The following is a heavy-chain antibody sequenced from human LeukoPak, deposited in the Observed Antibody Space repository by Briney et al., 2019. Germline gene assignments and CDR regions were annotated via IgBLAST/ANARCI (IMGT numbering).Heavy chain of an antibody. J-gene: IGHJ1*01. CDR3: ARDGQRFWSGLRARRQIPFQH. V-gene: IGHV4-34*01. CDR2: INHSGST. D-gene: IGHD3-3*01. CDR1: GGSFSGYY. Sequence: SETLSLTCAVYGGSFSGYYWSWIRQPPGKGLEWIGEINHSGSTNYNPSLKSRVTISVDTSKNQFSLKLSSVTAADTAVYYCARDGQRFWSGLRARRQIPFQHWGQGTLVTVSS.